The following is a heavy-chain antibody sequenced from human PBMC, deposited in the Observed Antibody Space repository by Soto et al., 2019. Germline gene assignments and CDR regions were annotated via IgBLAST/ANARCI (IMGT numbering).Heavy chain of an antibody. D-gene: IGHD3-22*01. CDR3: ARNSPRITMILYFDY. V-gene: IGHV1-69*12. Sequence: QVPLVQSGAEVKKPGSSVKVSCKASGGTFSSYAISWVRQAPGQGLEWMGGIIPIFGTANYAQKFQGRVTITADESTSTAYMELSSLRSEDTAVYYCARNSPRITMILYFDYWGQGTLVTVSS. CDR1: GGTFSSYA. CDR2: IIPIFGTA. J-gene: IGHJ4*02.